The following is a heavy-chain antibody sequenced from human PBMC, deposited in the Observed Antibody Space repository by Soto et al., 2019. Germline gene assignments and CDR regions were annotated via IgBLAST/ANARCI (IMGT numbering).Heavy chain of an antibody. V-gene: IGHV3-21*04. J-gene: IGHJ4*02. CDR1: GFTFTNFG. CDR3: AREDSIIIPAVADV. Sequence: GGSLRLSCEVSGFTFTNFGINWVRQAPGKGLEWVSSVSKSDYTYYSESVKGRFTISRDNAKNSVSLQMNNLRAEDTAVYYCAREDSIIIPAVADVWGQGTQVTVSS. CDR2: VSKSDYT. D-gene: IGHD3-10*01.